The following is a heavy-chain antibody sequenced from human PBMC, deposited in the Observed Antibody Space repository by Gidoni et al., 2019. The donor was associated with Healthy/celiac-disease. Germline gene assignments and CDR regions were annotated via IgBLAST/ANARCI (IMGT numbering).Heavy chain of an antibody. Sequence: QVQLQQRGAGLLKPSETLSTTCAVDGGSVSGYYWSWIRQPPGKGLDGIGEINHSGSTNYNPSLKSRVTISVDTSKNQFSLKLSSVTAADTAVYYCARGRRTMVRGVILGWFDPWGQGTLVTVSS. D-gene: IGHD3-10*01. J-gene: IGHJ5*02. CDR2: INHSGST. CDR1: GGSVSGYY. V-gene: IGHV4-34*01. CDR3: ARGRRTMVRGVILGWFDP.